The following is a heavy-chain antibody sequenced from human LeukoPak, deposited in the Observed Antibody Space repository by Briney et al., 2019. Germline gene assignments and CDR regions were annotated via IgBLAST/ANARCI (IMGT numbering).Heavy chain of an antibody. CDR1: GFTFRRYA. D-gene: IGHD6-6*01. CDR2: ISGSGGST. Sequence: PGGSLRLSCAAFGFTFRRYAMSWVRQAPGKGLEWVSAISGSGGSTYYADSVKGRFTISRDNSKNTLYLQMNSLRAEDTAVYYCAKSTTEYSSSSVSSSPYYFDYWGQGTLVTVSS. CDR3: AKSTTEYSSSSVSSSPYYFDY. V-gene: IGHV3-23*01. J-gene: IGHJ4*02.